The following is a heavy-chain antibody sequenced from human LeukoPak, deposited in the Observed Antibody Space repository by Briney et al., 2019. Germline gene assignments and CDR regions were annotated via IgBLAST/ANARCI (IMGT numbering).Heavy chain of an antibody. J-gene: IGHJ6*03. V-gene: IGHV4-38-2*02. D-gene: IGHD6-6*01. Sequence: PSETLSLTCTVSGYSISRGYDWGWIRQAPGEGLEWIGEINHSGSTNYNPSLKSRVTISVDTSKNQFSLKLSSVTAADTAVYYCARAVSRGSPARPYYMDVWGKGTTVTVSS. CDR3: ARAVSRGSPARPYYMDV. CDR1: GYSISRGYD. CDR2: INHSGST.